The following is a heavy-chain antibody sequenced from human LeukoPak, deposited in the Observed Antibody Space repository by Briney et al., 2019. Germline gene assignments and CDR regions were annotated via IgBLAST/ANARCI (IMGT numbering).Heavy chain of an antibody. D-gene: IGHD6-13*01. Sequence: ASVKVSCKASGYTFTGYYMHWVRQAPGQGLEWMGWINPNSGGTNYAQKFQGRVTMTRDTSISTAYMELSRLRSDDTAVYYCARLYSNSWYENDYWGQGTLVTVSS. V-gene: IGHV1-2*02. CDR1: GYTFTGYY. J-gene: IGHJ4*02. CDR2: INPNSGGT. CDR3: ARLYSNSWYENDY.